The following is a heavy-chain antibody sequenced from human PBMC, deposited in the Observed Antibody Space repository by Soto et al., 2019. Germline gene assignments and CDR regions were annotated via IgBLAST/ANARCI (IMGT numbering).Heavy chain of an antibody. CDR1: GFTVSNNY. CDR3: ARDGTYNWV. D-gene: IGHD1-1*01. J-gene: IGHJ4*02. V-gene: IGHV3-66*01. Sequence: EVQLVESGGGLVQPGGSLRLSCAASGFTVSNNYMRWVRQAPGKGLEWVSLIYSGGATYYTNSVKGRITISRDNSKNTLYLQMNSLRAEDTAVYYCARDGTYNWVGGQGILVTVSS. CDR2: IYSGGAT.